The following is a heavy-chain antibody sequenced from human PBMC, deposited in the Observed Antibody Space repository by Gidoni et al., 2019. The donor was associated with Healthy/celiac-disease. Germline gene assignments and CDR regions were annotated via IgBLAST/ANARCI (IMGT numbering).Heavy chain of an antibody. CDR3: TTAAYCGGDCYSFDAFDI. Sequence: EVQLVESGGGLVKPGGSLRLSCAASGFTSSIAWMRWVRQAPGKGLEWVGRIKSKTDGGTTDYAAPVKGRFTISRDDSKNTLYLQMNSLKTEDTAVYYCTTAAYCGGDCYSFDAFDIWGQGTMVTVSS. J-gene: IGHJ3*02. CDR1: GFTSSIAW. D-gene: IGHD2-21*01. CDR2: IKSKTDGGTT. V-gene: IGHV3-15*01.